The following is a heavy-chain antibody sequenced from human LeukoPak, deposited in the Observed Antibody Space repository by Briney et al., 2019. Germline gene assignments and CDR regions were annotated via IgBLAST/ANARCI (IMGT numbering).Heavy chain of an antibody. CDR1: GFTFSSYW. Sequence: GGSLRLSCAASGFTFSSYWMHWVRQAPGKGLVWVSRINSNGSRTTYADSVKGRFTISRDTAKNTLYLQMNSLRAEDTAVYYCAKDGPAGARVVTQVWFDYWGQGTLVTVSS. CDR3: AKDGPAGARVVTQVWFDY. J-gene: IGHJ4*02. V-gene: IGHV3-74*01. CDR2: INSNGSRT. D-gene: IGHD4-23*01.